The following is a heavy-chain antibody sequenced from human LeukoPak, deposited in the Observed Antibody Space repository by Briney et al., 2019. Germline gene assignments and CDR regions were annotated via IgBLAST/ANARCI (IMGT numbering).Heavy chain of an antibody. Sequence: GGSLRLSCAASGFAFSSYDMHWVRHSTGKGLEWVSAIGTAGDTYYPGSVKGRFTISRENAKNSLYLQMNSLRAEDTAVYYCARDLWSYRVWGQGTTVTVSS. CDR3: ARDLWSYRV. CDR1: GFAFSSYD. D-gene: IGHD1-26*01. CDR2: IGTAGDT. V-gene: IGHV3-13*01. J-gene: IGHJ6*02.